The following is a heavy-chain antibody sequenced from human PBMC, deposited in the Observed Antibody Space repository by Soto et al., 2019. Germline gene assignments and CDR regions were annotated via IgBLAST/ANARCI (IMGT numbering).Heavy chain of an antibody. V-gene: IGHV4-34*01. CDR3: ARAKAPLYSSSWYWFAP. CDR2: INHSGST. CDR1: GVSFSGYY. D-gene: IGHD6-13*01. J-gene: IGHJ5*02. Sequence: PSETLSLXCAVYGVSFSGYYWSWIRQPPGKGLEWIGEINHSGSTNYNPSLKSRVTISVDTSKNQFSLKLSSVTAADTAVYYCARAKAPLYSSSWYWFAPWGQGTLVTVSS.